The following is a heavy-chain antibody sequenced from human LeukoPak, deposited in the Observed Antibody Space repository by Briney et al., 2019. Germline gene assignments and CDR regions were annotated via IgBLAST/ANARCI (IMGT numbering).Heavy chain of an antibody. V-gene: IGHV3-48*01. CDR3: ARDGPLSGVDLPRPIDY. J-gene: IGHJ4*02. CDR2: ISTSSSTI. Sequence: GGSLRLSCAASGFTFSTYSMNWVRQAPGKGLEGVSYISTSSSTIYYADSVKGRFTISSDNANNSLYLQMNSLRAEDTAVYYCARDGPLSGVDLPRPIDYWGQGTLVTVSS. D-gene: IGHD3-3*01. CDR1: GFTFSTYS.